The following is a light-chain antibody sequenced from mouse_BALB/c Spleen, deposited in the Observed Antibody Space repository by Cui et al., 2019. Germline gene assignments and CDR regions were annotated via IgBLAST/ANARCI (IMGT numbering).Light chain of an antibody. Sequence: QIVLTQSPAIMSASPGSTVTICCSASSSVSYMYWYQQKPGSSPKPWIYRTSNLASGVPARFSGSGSGTSYSLTISSMEAEDAATYYCQQYHSYPPTFGGGTKLEIK. J-gene: IGKJ1*01. CDR2: RTS. V-gene: IGKV4-61*01. CDR3: QQYHSYPPT. CDR1: SSVSY.